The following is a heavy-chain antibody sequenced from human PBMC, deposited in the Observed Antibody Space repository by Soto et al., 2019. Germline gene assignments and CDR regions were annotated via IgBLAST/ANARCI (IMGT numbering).Heavy chain of an antibody. J-gene: IGHJ4*02. V-gene: IGHV4-59*01. CDR2: VYYTGTT. CDR3: ARDLAAVPRAFDY. CDR1: GGSISSYF. Sequence: QVQLQESGPGLLKPSETLSLTCTVSGGSISSYFYIWVRQPPGKGLEWIGTVYYTGTTDYNPSLKRRVTISVDTSKTQFSLNLRSVTAADAAVYYCARDLAAVPRAFDYWGRGTLVTVSS. D-gene: IGHD6-13*01.